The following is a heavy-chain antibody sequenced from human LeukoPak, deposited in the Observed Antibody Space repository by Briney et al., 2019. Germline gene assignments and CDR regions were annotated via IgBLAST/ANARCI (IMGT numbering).Heavy chain of an antibody. CDR1: GGSMTSHY. D-gene: IGHD5-24*01. J-gene: IGHJ3*02. V-gene: IGHV4-59*11. CDR3: AGRLWRRDGYNLSAFDI. Sequence: SETLSLTCTVSGGSMTSHYWSWFRQPPGKGLEWIGYIYYSGSTNYNPSLKSRVTISVDTSKNQFSLKLSSVTAADTAVYYCAGRLWRRDGYNLSAFDIWGQGTMVTVSS. CDR2: IYYSGST.